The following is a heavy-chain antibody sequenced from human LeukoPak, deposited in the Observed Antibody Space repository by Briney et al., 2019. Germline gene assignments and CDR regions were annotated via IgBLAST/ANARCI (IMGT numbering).Heavy chain of an antibody. CDR1: EFTFSTYW. V-gene: IGHV3-7*03. CDR3: AKDRANSYTFDI. D-gene: IGHD4/OR15-4a*01. Sequence: GGSLRLSCAASEFTFSTYWMSWIRQAPGKGLEWVATIKQDGIEKHYVDSVKGRFTISRDNAENSLYLQMNSLRAEDTAVYYCAKDRANSYTFDIWGQGTMVTVSS. J-gene: IGHJ3*02. CDR2: IKQDGIEK.